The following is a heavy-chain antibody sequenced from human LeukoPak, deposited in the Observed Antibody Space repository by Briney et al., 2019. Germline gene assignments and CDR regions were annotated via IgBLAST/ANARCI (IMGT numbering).Heavy chain of an antibody. Sequence: GGSLRLSCAASGFSFSIYEMNWVRQAPGKGLEWVSYISTSGTIYYADSVKGRFTISRDNAKNSLYLQMNSLRAEDTAVYYCAREEHYDRSGWGAFPIWGQGTMLTVSS. V-gene: IGHV3-48*03. CDR3: AREEHYDRSGWGAFPI. CDR2: ISTSGTI. J-gene: IGHJ3*02. D-gene: IGHD3-22*01. CDR1: GFSFSIYE.